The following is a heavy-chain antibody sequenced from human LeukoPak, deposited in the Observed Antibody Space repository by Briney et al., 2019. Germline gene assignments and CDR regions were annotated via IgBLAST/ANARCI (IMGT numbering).Heavy chain of an antibody. D-gene: IGHD2-15*01. J-gene: IGHJ6*03. Sequence: GGSLRLSCAASGFTFSSYWMSWVRQAPGKGLEWVANIKQDGSEKYYVDSVKGRFTISRDNAKNSLYLQMNSLRAEDTAVYYCASRGYCSGGSCPGLYYYYMDVWGKGTTVTISS. CDR3: ASRGYCSGGSCPGLYYYYMDV. V-gene: IGHV3-7*03. CDR1: GFTFSSYW. CDR2: IKQDGSEK.